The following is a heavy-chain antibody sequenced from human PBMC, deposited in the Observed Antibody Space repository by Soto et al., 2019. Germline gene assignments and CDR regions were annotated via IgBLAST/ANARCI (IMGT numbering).Heavy chain of an antibody. CDR2: IIPIFGTA. D-gene: IGHD4-17*01. J-gene: IGHJ4*02. CDR1: GGTFSSYA. Sequence: SVKVSCKASGGTFSSYAISWVRQAPGQGLEWMGGIIPIFGTANYAQKFQGRVTITADKSTSTAYMELSSLRSEDTAVYYCARYGGPSQNFDYWGQGTLVTVSS. CDR3: ARYGGPSQNFDY. V-gene: IGHV1-69*06.